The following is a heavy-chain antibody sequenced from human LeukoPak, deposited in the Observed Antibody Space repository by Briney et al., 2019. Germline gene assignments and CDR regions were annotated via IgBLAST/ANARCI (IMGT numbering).Heavy chain of an antibody. CDR3: ARDDSSGYYYSYYYGMDV. CDR1: GGSFSGYY. CDR2: INHSGST. Sequence: KTSETLSLTCAVYGGSFSGYYWSWIRQPPGKGLEWIGEINHSGSTNYNPSLKSRVTISVDTSKNQFSLKLSSVTAADTAVYYCARDDSSGYYYSYYYGMDVWGQGTTVTFSS. J-gene: IGHJ6*02. D-gene: IGHD3-22*01. V-gene: IGHV4-34*01.